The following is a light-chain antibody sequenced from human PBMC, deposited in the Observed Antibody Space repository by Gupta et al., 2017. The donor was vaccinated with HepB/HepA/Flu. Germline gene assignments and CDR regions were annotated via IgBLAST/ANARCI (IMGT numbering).Light chain of an antibody. CDR3: QQSDTAPLT. Sequence: DIQMTPSPSSLSASIGDRVTITCRASQSISNYLNWYQQRPGKAPNLLIYAASSVQSGVPSRFSGSGSGTDFTLTISSLQPEDFATYYCQQSDTAPLTFGGGTKVEIK. CDR1: QSISNY. CDR2: AAS. J-gene: IGKJ4*01. V-gene: IGKV1-39*01.